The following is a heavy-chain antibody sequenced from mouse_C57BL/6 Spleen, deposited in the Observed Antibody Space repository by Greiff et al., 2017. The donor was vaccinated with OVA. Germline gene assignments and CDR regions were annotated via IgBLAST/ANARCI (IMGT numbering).Heavy chain of an antibody. Sequence: VQLQESGAELARPGASVKLSCKASGYTFTSYGIRWVKQRPGQGLEWIGEIYPRSGNTHYNEKFKGKATLTADKSSSTAYMELRSLTSEDSAVYFCAREDDVDYDDWGQGTTLTVSS. D-gene: IGHD2-3*01. CDR2: IYPRSGNT. V-gene: IGHV1-81*01. J-gene: IGHJ2*01. CDR3: AREDDVDYDD. CDR1: GYTFTSYG.